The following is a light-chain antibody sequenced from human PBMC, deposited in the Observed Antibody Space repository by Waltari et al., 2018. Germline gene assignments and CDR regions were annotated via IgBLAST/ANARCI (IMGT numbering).Light chain of an antibody. V-gene: IGLV1-40*01. CDR1: SSNIGAGYD. J-gene: IGLJ6*01. CDR2: GNS. CDR3: QSYDSSLSGLNV. Sequence: QSVLTQPPSVSGAPGQRVTIPCTGSSSNIGAGYDVPWYQQLPGTAPKLLIYGNSNRPSGVPDRFSGSKSGTSASLAITGLQAEDEADYYCQSYDSSLSGLNVFGSGTKVTVL.